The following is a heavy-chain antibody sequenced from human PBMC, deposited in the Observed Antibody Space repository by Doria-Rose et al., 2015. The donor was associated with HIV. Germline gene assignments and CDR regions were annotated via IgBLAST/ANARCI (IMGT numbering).Heavy chain of an antibody. D-gene: IGHD6-13*01. J-gene: IGHJ4*02. V-gene: IGHV2-26*01. CDR3: ARIKSSRWYHKYYFDS. CDR1: GVSLSSPGMG. CDR2: IFSDDER. Sequence: QESGPVLVKPTGTLTLTCTVSGVSLSSPGMGVSWIRQPPGKALEWLANIFSDDERSYKSSLEIRLTISRGTSKSQVVLTMTDMDPVDTATYYCARIKSSRWYHKYYFDSWGQGTLVIVSA.